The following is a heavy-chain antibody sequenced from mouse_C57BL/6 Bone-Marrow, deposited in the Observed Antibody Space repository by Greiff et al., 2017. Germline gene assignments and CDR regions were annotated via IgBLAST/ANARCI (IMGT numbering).Heavy chain of an antibody. CDR2: IYTRSGNT. Sequence: QVQLQQSGAELARPGASVKLSCKASGYTFTSYGISWVKQRTGQGLEWIGEIYTRSGNTYYNEKFKGKATLTADKSSSAAYMELRSLTSEDSAVYFCARKGITTVVATDYWGQGTTRTVSS. CDR3: ARKGITTVVATDY. J-gene: IGHJ2*01. V-gene: IGHV1-81*01. D-gene: IGHD1-1*01. CDR1: GYTFTSYG.